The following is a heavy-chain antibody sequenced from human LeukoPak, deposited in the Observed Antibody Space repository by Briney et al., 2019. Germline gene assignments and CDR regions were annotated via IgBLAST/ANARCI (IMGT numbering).Heavy chain of an antibody. D-gene: IGHD1-26*01. Sequence: GGSLRLSCVASGFTFRNYDMNWVRQAPGKGLEWVAVIWYDGSNKYYADSVKGRFTISRDSSNNTLYLQMNSLRAEDTAVYYCERGYGGSYSSGYWGQGTLVTVSS. V-gene: IGHV3-33*01. CDR2: IWYDGSNK. CDR1: GFTFRNYD. CDR3: ERGYGGSYSSGY. J-gene: IGHJ4*02.